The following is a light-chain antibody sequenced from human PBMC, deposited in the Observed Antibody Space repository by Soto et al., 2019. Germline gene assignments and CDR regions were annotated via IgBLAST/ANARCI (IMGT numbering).Light chain of an antibody. CDR2: EVN. V-gene: IGLV2-8*01. CDR3: QSYDYNLRGVL. Sequence: QSALTQPPSASGSPGQSVTISCTGTSSDVGGYKYVSWYQQHPGKAPKLMIYEVNKRPSGVPDRFSGSKSGNTASLTVSGLQAEDAADYYCQSYDYNLRGVLFGGGTQLTVL. CDR1: SSDVGGYKY. J-gene: IGLJ2*01.